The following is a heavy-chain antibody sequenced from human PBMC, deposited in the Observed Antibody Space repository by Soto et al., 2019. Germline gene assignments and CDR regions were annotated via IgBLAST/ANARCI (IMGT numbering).Heavy chain of an antibody. Sequence: HVQLVQSGDEVKKPGASVKVSCKASGYILVNYDIAWVRQAPGQGLEWMGWISPYTGNTHSATKVQGRLTMTTDTSTSTAYMDLGSLTSDDTAVYYCVMVDNYVTPTPQDVWGQGTTVTVSS. D-gene: IGHD3-16*01. CDR1: GYILVNYD. J-gene: IGHJ6*02. CDR3: VMVDNYVTPTPQDV. V-gene: IGHV1-18*01. CDR2: ISPYTGNT.